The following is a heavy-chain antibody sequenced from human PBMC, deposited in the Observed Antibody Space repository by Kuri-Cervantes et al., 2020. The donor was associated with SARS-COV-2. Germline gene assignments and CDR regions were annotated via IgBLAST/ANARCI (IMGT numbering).Heavy chain of an antibody. J-gene: IGHJ4*02. Sequence: GGSLRLSCAASGFTFSSYAMSWVRQAPGKGLEWVSYISSSGSTIYYADSVKGRFTISRDNAKNSLYLQMNSLRAEDTAVYYRARGENYCGGDCYFDYWGQGTLVTGSS. CDR1: GFTFSSYA. CDR2: ISSSGSTI. V-gene: IGHV3-48*04. D-gene: IGHD2-21*02. CDR3: ARGENYCGGDCYFDY.